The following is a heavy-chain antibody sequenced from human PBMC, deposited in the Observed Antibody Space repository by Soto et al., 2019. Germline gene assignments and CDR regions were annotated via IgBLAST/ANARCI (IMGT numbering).Heavy chain of an antibody. D-gene: IGHD3-10*01. Sequence: QVQLQQWGAGLLKPSETLSLSCAVYGGYFNDNYYTWFRQPPGKGLEWIGEISRSGTTKYIPYLKNRASISIDTSKTQVNLKVTSVTAADTAVYYCATSLWFGTQVELWGQGALVTVYS. J-gene: IGHJ5*02. V-gene: IGHV4-34*01. CDR1: GGYFNDNY. CDR2: ISRSGTT. CDR3: ATSLWFGTQVEL.